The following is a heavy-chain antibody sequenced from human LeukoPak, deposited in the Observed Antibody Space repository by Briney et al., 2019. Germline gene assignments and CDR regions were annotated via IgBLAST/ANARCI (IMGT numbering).Heavy chain of an antibody. V-gene: IGHV3-7*01. J-gene: IGHJ4*02. Sequence: GGSLRLSCAASGFTVNSYSMNWVRQAPGKGLEWVANIKQDGSEKYYVDSVKGRFTISRDNAKNSLYVQMNSLRAEDTAVYYCARDLMTYSSSWTGMANDYWGQGTLVTVSS. D-gene: IGHD6-13*01. CDR2: IKQDGSEK. CDR3: ARDLMTYSSSWTGMANDY. CDR1: GFTVNSYS.